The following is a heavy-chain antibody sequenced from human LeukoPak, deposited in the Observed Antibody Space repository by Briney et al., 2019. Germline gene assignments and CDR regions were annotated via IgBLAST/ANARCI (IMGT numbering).Heavy chain of an antibody. CDR1: DRPMNSYH. CDR3: ARAPLSYYYYMDV. V-gene: IGHV4-59*01. J-gene: IGHJ6*03. CDR2: NYYSGST. Sequence: PSETLSLTCTVPDRPMNSYHWNWIRQPPGKGLEWVGYNYYSGSTNYNPSLKSRVSISVDTSKNQFSLKLSSVTAADTAVYYCARAPLSYYYYMDVWGKGTTVTISS.